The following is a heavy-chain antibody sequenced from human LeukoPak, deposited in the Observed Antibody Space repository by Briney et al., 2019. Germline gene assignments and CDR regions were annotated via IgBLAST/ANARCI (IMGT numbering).Heavy chain of an antibody. CDR3: ATGSTVTTLPYFYYFMPI. V-gene: IGHV1-2*02. Sequence: GASVKVSCKASGYTFTDNYMHWGRQAPGQGLVWMRWINPNSGGTNYAQTFQGRVTMTRDTSINTAYMELNRVKSDDTAVYYCATGSTVTTLPYFYYFMPIWGKGTTVTISS. D-gene: IGHD4-17*01. CDR1: GYTFTDNY. CDR2: INPNSGGT. J-gene: IGHJ6*03.